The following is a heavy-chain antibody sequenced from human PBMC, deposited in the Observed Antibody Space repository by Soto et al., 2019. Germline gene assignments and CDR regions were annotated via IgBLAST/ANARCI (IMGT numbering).Heavy chain of an antibody. CDR2: INPNSGGT. Sequence: ASLKVSCKASGGTFSSYAISWVRQAPGQGLEWMGWINPNSGGTNYAQKFQGWVTMTRDTSISTAYMELSRLRSDDTAVYYCARDLAQDSHILDPWGQGTLVTVSS. J-gene: IGHJ5*02. V-gene: IGHV1-2*04. CDR1: GGTFSSYA. CDR3: ARDLAQDSHILDP. D-gene: IGHD2-15*01.